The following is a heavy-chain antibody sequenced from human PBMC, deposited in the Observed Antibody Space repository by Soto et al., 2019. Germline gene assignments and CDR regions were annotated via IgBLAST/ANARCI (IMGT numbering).Heavy chain of an antibody. CDR2: ISISGTAI. CDR3: ARDNGIAGSFDP. Sequence: PGGSLRLSCAAPGFTFRSYSMNWVRQAPGKGLEWVSYISISGTAIYYADSVKGRFTISRDDAKNSLYLQMNSLRDEDTSVYYCARDNGIAGSFDPWGQGALVTVSS. CDR1: GFTFRSYS. D-gene: IGHD6-13*01. J-gene: IGHJ5*02. V-gene: IGHV3-48*02.